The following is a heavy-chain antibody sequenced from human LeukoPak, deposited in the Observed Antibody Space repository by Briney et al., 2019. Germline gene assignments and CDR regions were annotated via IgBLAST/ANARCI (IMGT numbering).Heavy chain of an antibody. D-gene: IGHD2-21*02. J-gene: IGHJ4*02. CDR3: ARDLGGDSNY. Sequence: GGSLRLSCAASGFTVSSNYMTWVRQARGKGLEWVSVIYSGGDTYHADSVKGRFTISRDNSKNTLYLQMNSLRAEDTAVYYCARDLGGDSNYWGQGTLVTVSS. CDR2: IYSGGDT. V-gene: IGHV3-53*01. CDR1: GFTVSSNY.